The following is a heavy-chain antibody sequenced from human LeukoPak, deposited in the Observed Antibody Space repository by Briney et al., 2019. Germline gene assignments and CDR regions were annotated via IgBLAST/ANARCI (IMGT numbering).Heavy chain of an antibody. CDR2: INPNSGGT. V-gene: IGHV1-2*02. D-gene: IGHD6-13*01. CDR3: ARAYSSSWLRFYDAFDI. CDR1: GYTFTGYY. J-gene: IGHJ3*02. Sequence: GASVKVSCKASGYTFTGYYMHWVRQAPGQGLECMGGINPNSGGTNYAQKFQGRVTMTRDTSISTAYMELSRLRSDDTAVYYCARAYSSSWLRFYDAFDIWGQGTMVTVSS.